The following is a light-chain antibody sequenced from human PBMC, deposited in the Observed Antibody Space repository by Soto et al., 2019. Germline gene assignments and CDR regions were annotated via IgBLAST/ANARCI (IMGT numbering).Light chain of an antibody. CDR3: QHYNNSLPIT. J-gene: IGKJ5*01. Sequence: ELVLTQSPGTLSLSPGERATLSWRASQSVSSSLAWYQQKPVLAPRLLIYGPSTRATGIPDRFSGSGSGTDFTLTISRLEPEDFAVYFCQHYNNSLPITFGQGTRLEI. V-gene: IGKV3-20*01. CDR2: GPS. CDR1: QSVSSS.